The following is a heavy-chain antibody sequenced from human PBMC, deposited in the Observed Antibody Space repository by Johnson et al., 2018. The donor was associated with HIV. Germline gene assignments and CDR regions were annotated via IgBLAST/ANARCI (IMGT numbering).Heavy chain of an antibody. CDR2: ISGSGEST. CDR1: GFSFSSYA. V-gene: IGHV3-23*01. D-gene: IGHD4-23*01. Sequence: EVLLLESGGGLVQPGGSLRLSCAASGFSFSSYAMSWVRQAPGNGLEWVSSISGSGESTYIADSFRGRFTISRDNSKNTLYLQMNSLRAEDTAVYYCAKPEGKPGYGGILDAFDIWGQGTMVSVSS. CDR3: AKPEGKPGYGGILDAFDI. J-gene: IGHJ3*02.